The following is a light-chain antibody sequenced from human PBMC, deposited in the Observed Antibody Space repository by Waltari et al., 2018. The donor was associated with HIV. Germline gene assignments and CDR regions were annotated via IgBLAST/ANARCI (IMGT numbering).Light chain of an antibody. Sequence: QSVLTQPPSASGTPGQRVTISCSGSSSNIGTNSVYWCQQLPGTTPNLLIYRSNQRPSGVPDRFSGSKSGTSGSLAISGLRSEDEADYYCAAWDDSLRGWVFGGGTKLTVL. CDR1: SSNIGTNS. V-gene: IGLV1-47*01. CDR2: RSN. CDR3: AAWDDSLRGWV. J-gene: IGLJ3*02.